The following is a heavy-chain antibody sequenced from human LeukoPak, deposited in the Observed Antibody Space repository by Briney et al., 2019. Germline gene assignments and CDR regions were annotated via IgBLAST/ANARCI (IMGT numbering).Heavy chain of an antibody. J-gene: IGHJ4*02. V-gene: IGHV3-23*01. CDR1: GFTFSSYA. CDR3: AKKYSSGWCFDY. Sequence: GGSLRLSCAASGFTFSSYAMSWVRQAPGKGLEWVSAISGSGGSTYHADSVKGRFTISRDNSKNTLYLQMNSLRAEDTAVYYCAKKYSSGWCFDYWGQGTLVTVSS. CDR2: ISGSGGST. D-gene: IGHD6-19*01.